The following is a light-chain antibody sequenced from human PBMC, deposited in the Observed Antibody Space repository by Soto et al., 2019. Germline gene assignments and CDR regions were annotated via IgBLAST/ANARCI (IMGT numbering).Light chain of an antibody. J-gene: IGKJ2*01. CDR2: RAS. Sequence: EIVMTQSPATLSVSPGGSATLSCRASQHVSSNFAWYRQKPGQAPTLLIYRASTRATGIPARFSGSGSGTEFTITISSLQAEDFAVYYCQQYKTWPYTFGQGTKLEIK. CDR1: QHVSSN. CDR3: QQYKTWPYT. V-gene: IGKV3-15*01.